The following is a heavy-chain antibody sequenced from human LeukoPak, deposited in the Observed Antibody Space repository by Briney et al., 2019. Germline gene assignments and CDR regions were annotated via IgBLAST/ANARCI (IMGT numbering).Heavy chain of an antibody. CDR3: ARGQGTVTTH. J-gene: IGHJ4*02. Sequence: SETLSLTCAVSGGSFSGYYWTWIRQPPGKGLEWIGEINHSGSANYNPSLMSRVTISLDTSKNHFSLNLSSVTAAGTAVYYCARGQGTVTTHWGQGTLVTVSS. D-gene: IGHD4-11*01. CDR1: GGSFSGYY. CDR2: INHSGSA. V-gene: IGHV4-34*01.